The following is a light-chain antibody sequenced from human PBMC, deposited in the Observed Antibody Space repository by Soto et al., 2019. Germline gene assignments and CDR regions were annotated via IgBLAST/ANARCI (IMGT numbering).Light chain of an antibody. CDR3: QQRYNWPIT. V-gene: IGKV3D-20*02. CDR1: QSVSNNY. J-gene: IGKJ5*01. Sequence: EIVLTQSPGTLSLSPGERATLSCRASQSVSNNYLAWYQQKPGQAPRLLIYGASNRATGIPDRFSGSGSGTDFTLTISRLEPEDFAVYYCQQRYNWPITFGQGTRREIK. CDR2: GAS.